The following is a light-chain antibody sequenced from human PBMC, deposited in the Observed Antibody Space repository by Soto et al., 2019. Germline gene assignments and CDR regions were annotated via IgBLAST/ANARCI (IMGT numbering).Light chain of an antibody. Sequence: DIQMTQSPSSLSASVGDRVTITCRASQSISSYLNWYQQKPRKAPKLLIYAASSLQSGVPSRFSGSGSGTDFTLTISILQPEDFATYYCQQSYSTLSATFGGGTKVDIK. CDR2: AAS. CDR1: QSISSY. J-gene: IGKJ4*01. CDR3: QQSYSTLSAT. V-gene: IGKV1-39*01.